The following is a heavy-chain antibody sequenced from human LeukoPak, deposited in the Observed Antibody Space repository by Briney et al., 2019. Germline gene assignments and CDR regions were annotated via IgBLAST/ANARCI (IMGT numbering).Heavy chain of an antibody. D-gene: IGHD2-21*01. CDR3: ARVLRVVIAEDAFDI. CDR1: GGSISSSSYY. CDR2: IYYSGST. Sequence: ASETLSLTCTVSGGSISSSSYYWGWIRQPPGKGLEWIGSIYYSGSTYYNPSLKSRVTISVDTSKNQFSLKLSSVTAADTAVYYCARVLRVVIAEDAFDIWGQGTMVTVSS. V-gene: IGHV4-39*07. J-gene: IGHJ3*02.